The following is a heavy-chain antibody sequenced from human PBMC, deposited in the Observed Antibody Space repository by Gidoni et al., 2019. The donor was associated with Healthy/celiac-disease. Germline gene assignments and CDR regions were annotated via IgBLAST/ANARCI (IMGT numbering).Heavy chain of an antibody. V-gene: IGHV4-34*01. J-gene: IGHJ4*02. CDR2: INHSGRT. CDR3: ARNQGDY. CDR1: GWSFSGYY. Sequence: QLQLQQWGAGLLKPSETLSLTCAVYGWSFSGYYWSWIRQPPGKGLEWIGVINHSGRTNYNPSLKSRVTISVDTSKNQFYLKLSSVTAADTAVYDCARNQGDYWGQGTLVTVSS.